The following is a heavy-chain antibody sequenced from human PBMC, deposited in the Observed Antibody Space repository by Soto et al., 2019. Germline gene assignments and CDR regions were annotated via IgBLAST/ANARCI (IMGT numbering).Heavy chain of an antibody. CDR1: GYTFTSYY. Sequence: ASVKVSCKASGYTFTSYYMYWVRQATGQGLEWMGWMNPYSGNTGYAQKFQGRVTVTRNTSISTVYMELSGLRPDDTAVYYCARDEGSHGFDSWGQGTLVTVSS. D-gene: IGHD6-19*01. CDR3: ARDEGSHGFDS. J-gene: IGHJ4*02. CDR2: MNPYSGNT. V-gene: IGHV1-8*02.